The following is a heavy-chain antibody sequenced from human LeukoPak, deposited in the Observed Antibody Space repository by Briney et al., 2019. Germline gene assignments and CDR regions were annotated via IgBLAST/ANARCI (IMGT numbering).Heavy chain of an antibody. CDR2: MYSGGST. D-gene: IGHD2-15*01. Sequence: PGGSLRLSCAASGFTVSSNYMSWVRQAPGKGLEWVSVMYSGGSTYYADSAKGRFTISRDNSKNTLYLQMNSLRAEDTAVYYCARGSKDRYPEYWGQGTLVTVSS. V-gene: IGHV3-53*01. J-gene: IGHJ4*02. CDR1: GFTVSSNY. CDR3: ARGSKDRYPEY.